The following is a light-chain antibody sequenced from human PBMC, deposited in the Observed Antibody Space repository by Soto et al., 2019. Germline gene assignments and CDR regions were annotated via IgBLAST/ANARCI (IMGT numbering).Light chain of an antibody. Sequence: EIVLTQSPGTLSLSPGERATLSCRASQSVSSNLAWYQQKPGQAPRLLIYGASSRATGIPDRFSGSGSGTDFTLTISRLEPEDFAVYYCQQHGSSPPITFGQGTRLEIK. V-gene: IGKV3-20*01. CDR2: GAS. CDR3: QQHGSSPPIT. CDR1: QSVSSN. J-gene: IGKJ5*01.